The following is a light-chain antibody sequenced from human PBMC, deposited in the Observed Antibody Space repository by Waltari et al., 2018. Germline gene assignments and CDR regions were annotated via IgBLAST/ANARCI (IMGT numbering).Light chain of an antibody. CDR2: WAS. V-gene: IGKV4-1*01. Sequence: DIVMTQSPDSLAVSLGEKATINCKSSQSVLYSSNHKNYLAWYQQKPGQPPKLLIYWASTRESGVPDRFSGSWSGTDFTLTISSLQAEDVAGYYCQQYYSTPYTFGQGTKLEIK. CDR1: QSVLYSSNHKNY. J-gene: IGKJ2*01. CDR3: QQYYSTPYT.